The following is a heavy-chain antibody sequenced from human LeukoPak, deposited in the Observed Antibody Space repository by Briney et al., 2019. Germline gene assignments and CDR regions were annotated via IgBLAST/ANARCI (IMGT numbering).Heavy chain of an antibody. CDR1: GFTFRSDG. Sequence: GGSLRLSCAASGFTFRSDGMHWVRQAPGKGPEWVAVISNDGSNKYYADSVKGRFTVSRDNSKNTLYLQLNSLRAEDTAVYYCAKDRGSTWSFDYWGQGTLVTVSS. CDR3: AKDRGSTWSFDY. D-gene: IGHD6-13*01. V-gene: IGHV3-30*18. CDR2: ISNDGSNK. J-gene: IGHJ4*02.